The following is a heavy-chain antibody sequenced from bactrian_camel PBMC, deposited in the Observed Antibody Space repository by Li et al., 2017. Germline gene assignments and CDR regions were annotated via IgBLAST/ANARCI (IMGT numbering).Heavy chain of an antibody. Sequence: HVQLVESGGGSVQAGGSLTLSCTASEFTFEDSDVGWYRLVPDFPCEWISTIRADGSKTYADSVEGRFTISQNNAKTTTWLQMNNLKLDDTAMYVCVVGGGYSSATGRCGTWNYWGQGTQVTVS. CDR3: VVGGGYSSATGRCGTWNY. V-gene: IGHV3S63*01. J-gene: IGHJ4*01. CDR1: EFTFEDSD. D-gene: IGHD2*01. CDR2: TIRADGSK.